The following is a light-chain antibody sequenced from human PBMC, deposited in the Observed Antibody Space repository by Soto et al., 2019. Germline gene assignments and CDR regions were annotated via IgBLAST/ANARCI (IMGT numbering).Light chain of an antibody. CDR3: EQCYSTPYT. V-gene: IGKV1-39*01. CDR1: QTVESY. J-gene: IGKJ2*01. CDR2: GAT. Sequence: DIQMTQSPSSLSASIGDRVTITCRASQTVESYLNWYQHKPGKAPQLLISGATTLRGGVPSRFSGSASGPDFTLTISSLQPEDVATYYFEQCYSTPYTFGQGTKL.